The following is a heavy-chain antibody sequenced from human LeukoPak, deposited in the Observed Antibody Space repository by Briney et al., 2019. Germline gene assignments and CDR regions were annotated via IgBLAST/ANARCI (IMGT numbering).Heavy chain of an antibody. CDR2: IYYSGST. D-gene: IGHD2-2*02. CDR1: GGSISSGDYY. J-gene: IGHJ4*02. Sequence: SETLSLTCTVSGGSISSGDYYWSWIRQPPGKGLEWIGYIYYSGSTYYNPSLKSRVTISVDTSKNQFSLKLSSVTAADTAVYYCARIVSVVPAAIVFDYWGQGTLVTVSS. CDR3: ARIVSVVPAAIVFDY. V-gene: IGHV4-30-4*08.